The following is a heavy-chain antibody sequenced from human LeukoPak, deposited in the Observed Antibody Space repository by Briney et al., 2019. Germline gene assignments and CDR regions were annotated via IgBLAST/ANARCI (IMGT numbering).Heavy chain of an antibody. CDR3: ACRSGWYSPIDY. D-gene: IGHD6-19*01. CDR1: GGSFSGYY. J-gene: IGHJ4*02. Sequence: SETLSLTCAVYGGSFSGYYWSWIRQPPGKGLEWIGEINHSGSTNYNPSLKSRVTISVDTSKNQFSLKLSSVTAADTAVYYCACRSGWYSPIDYWGQGTLVTVSS. CDR2: INHSGST. V-gene: IGHV4-34*01.